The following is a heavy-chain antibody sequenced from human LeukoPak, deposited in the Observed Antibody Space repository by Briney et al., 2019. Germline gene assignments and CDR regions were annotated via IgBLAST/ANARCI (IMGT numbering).Heavy chain of an antibody. CDR3: ARVIGWSLFDC. J-gene: IGHJ4*02. V-gene: IGHV3-33*01. CDR2: IWYDGSKE. Sequence: GGSLRLSCTASGFTFSSYGMHWVRQAPGKGLEWVAVIWYDGSKEYLADSVKGRFTISRDNSKNTVYLQMNSLKTEDTAVYYCARVIGWSLFDCWGQGTLVTVSS. D-gene: IGHD2-15*01. CDR1: GFTFSSYG.